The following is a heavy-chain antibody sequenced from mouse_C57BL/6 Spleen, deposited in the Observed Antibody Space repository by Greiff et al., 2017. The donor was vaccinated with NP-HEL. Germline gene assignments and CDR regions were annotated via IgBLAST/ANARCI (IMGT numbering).Heavy chain of an antibody. V-gene: IGHV5-4*01. Sequence: EVMLVESGGGLVKPGGSLKLSCAASGFTFSSYAMSWVRQTPEKRLEWVATISDGGSYTYYPDNVKGRFTISRDNAKNNLYLQMSHLKSEDTAMYYCAREGNSNSYAMDYWGQGTSVTVSS. CDR1: GFTFSSYA. CDR3: AREGNSNSYAMDY. CDR2: ISDGGSYT. J-gene: IGHJ4*01. D-gene: IGHD2-5*01.